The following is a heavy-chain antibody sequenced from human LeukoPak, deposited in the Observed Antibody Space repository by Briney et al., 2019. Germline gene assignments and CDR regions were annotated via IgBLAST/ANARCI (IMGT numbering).Heavy chain of an antibody. CDR1: GFTFSSYS. Sequence: PGGSLRLSCAASGFTFSSYSMNWVRQAPGKGLEWVSSISSSSSYIYYADSVKGRFTISRDNAKNSLYLQMNSLRAEDTAVYYCARRLVHSLGFYYFDYWGQGTLVTVSS. CDR2: ISSSSSYI. V-gene: IGHV3-21*01. J-gene: IGHJ4*02. D-gene: IGHD6-19*01. CDR3: ARRLVHSLGFYYFDY.